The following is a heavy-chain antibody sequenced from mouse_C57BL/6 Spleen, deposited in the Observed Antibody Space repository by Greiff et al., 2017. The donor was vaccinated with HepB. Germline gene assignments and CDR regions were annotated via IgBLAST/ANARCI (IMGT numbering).Heavy chain of an antibody. D-gene: IGHD2-2*01. J-gene: IGHJ3*01. CDR1: GFTFSDYG. V-gene: IGHV5-17*01. Sequence: EVHLVESGGGLVKPGGSLKLSCAASGFTFSDYGMHWVRQAPEKGLEWVAYISSGSSTIYYADTVKGRFTISRDNAKNTLFLQMTSLRSEDTAMYYCARGDYGYDGPAWFAYWGQGTLVTVSA. CDR2: ISSGSSTI. CDR3: ARGDYGYDGPAWFAY.